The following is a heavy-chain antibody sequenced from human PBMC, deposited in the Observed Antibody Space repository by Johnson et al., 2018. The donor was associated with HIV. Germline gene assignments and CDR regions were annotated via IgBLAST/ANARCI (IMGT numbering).Heavy chain of an antibody. CDR3: ARGGWVFDAFDI. CDR1: GFTFSSYG. V-gene: IGHV3-7*05. CDR2: IKQDGSEK. D-gene: IGHD6-13*01. J-gene: IGHJ3*02. Sequence: VHLVESGGGVVQPGGSLRLSCAASGFTFSSYGMHWVRQAPGKGLEWVANIKQDGSEKYYVDSVKGRFTISRDNAKNSLYLQMNSLRAEDTAVYYCARGGWVFDAFDIWGQGTKLTVSS.